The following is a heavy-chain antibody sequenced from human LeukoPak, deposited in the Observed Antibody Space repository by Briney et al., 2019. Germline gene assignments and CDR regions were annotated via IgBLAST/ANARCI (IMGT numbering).Heavy chain of an antibody. CDR3: ARDRGIVGTTGYYYMDV. D-gene: IGHD1-26*01. CDR2: IGSSI. CDR1: GFTFSDYY. V-gene: IGHV3-11*04. J-gene: IGHJ6*03. Sequence: GGSLRLSCVASGFTFSDYYMSWIRQAPGKGLEWVSYIGSSIYYADSVKGRFTISRDNAKNSLYLQMNSLRAEDTAVYYCARDRGIVGTTGYYYMDVWGKGTTVTVSS.